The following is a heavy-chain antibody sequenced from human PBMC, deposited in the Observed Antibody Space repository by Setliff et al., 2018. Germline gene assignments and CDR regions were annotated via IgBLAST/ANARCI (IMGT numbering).Heavy chain of an antibody. D-gene: IGHD3-22*01. Sequence: ASVKVSCKASGYIFTYYAIHWVRQAPGQRLEWMGWINAGNGNTKCSQKFQGRVTITRDTSASTAYMELSSLTSEDTAVYYCARRPYDSSGYFNYWGQGTLVTVSS. CDR3: ARRPYDSSGYFNY. J-gene: IGHJ4*02. V-gene: IGHV1-3*01. CDR2: INAGNGNT. CDR1: GYIFTYYA.